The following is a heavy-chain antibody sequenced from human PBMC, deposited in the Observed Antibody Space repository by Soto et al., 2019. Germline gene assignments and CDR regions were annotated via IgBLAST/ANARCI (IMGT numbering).Heavy chain of an antibody. V-gene: IGHV1-18*01. CDR2: ISAFNGTA. J-gene: IGHJ6*02. D-gene: IGHD5-18*01. CDR3: ARAGSLDTAMVYGLPYYYYGMDV. CDR1: GYTFTSYG. Sequence: GASVKVSCKASGYTFTSYGISWVRQAPGQGLEWMGWISAFNGTANYAQKFQGRVTMTADESTSTAYMELSSLRSEDTAVYYCARAGSLDTAMVYGLPYYYYGMDVWGQGTTVTVSS.